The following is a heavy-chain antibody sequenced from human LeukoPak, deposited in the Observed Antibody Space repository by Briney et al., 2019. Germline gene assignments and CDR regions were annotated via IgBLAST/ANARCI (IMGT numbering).Heavy chain of an antibody. CDR3: ARFETKGLTNDAFDI. Sequence: PSETLSLTCAVYGGSFSGYYWSWIRQPPGKGLEWIGEINHSGSTNYNPSLKSRVTISVDTSKNQFSLKLSSVTAADTAVYYCARFETKGLTNDAFDIWGQGTMVTVSS. CDR2: INHSGST. J-gene: IGHJ3*02. CDR1: GGSFSGYY. D-gene: IGHD3-9*01. V-gene: IGHV4-34*01.